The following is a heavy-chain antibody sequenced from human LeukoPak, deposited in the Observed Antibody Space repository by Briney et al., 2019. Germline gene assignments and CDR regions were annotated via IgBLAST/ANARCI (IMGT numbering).Heavy chain of an antibody. J-gene: IGHJ5*02. Sequence: SETLSLTCAVYGGSFSGYYWSWIRQPPGKGLEWIGEINHSGSTNYNPSLKSRVTISVDTSKNQFSLKLSSVTAADTAVYYCARTLRYNWNDVNWFDPWGQGALVTVSS. V-gene: IGHV4-34*01. CDR1: GGSFSGYY. CDR3: ARTLRYNWNDVNWFDP. CDR2: INHSGST. D-gene: IGHD1-1*01.